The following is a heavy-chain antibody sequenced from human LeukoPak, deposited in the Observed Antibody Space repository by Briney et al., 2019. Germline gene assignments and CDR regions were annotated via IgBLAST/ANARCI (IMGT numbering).Heavy chain of an antibody. D-gene: IGHD6-6*01. CDR3: ATWGGIAARSWYFDL. J-gene: IGHJ2*01. CDR1: GYTFTSYD. V-gene: IGHV1-8*03. Sequence: GASVKVSCKASGYTFTSYDINWVRQATGQGLEWMGWMNPNSGNTGYAQKFQGRVTITRNTSISTAYMELSSLRSEDTAVYYCATWGGIAARSWYFDLWGRGTLVTVSS. CDR2: MNPNSGNT.